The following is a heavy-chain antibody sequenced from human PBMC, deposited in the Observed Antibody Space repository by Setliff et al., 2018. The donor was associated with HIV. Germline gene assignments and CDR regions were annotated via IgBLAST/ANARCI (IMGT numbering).Heavy chain of an antibody. CDR3: ARAVEDYYDSSGPPTYYYYGMDV. V-gene: IGHV5-51*01. D-gene: IGHD3-22*01. Sequence: PGESLKISCKGSGYRFTSYWIGWVRQMPGKGLEWMGIIYPGDSDTRYSPSFQGQVTISADKSISTAYLQWSSLKASDTAMYYCARAVEDYYDSSGPPTYYYYGMDVWGQGTTVTVSS. CDR1: GYRFTSYW. J-gene: IGHJ6*02. CDR2: IYPGDSDT.